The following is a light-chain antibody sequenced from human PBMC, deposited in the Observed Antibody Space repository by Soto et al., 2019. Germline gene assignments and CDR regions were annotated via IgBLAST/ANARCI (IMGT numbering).Light chain of an antibody. J-gene: IGKJ4*01. CDR3: HQYGSAPLT. CDR1: QSVTSSY. CDR2: GAS. V-gene: IGKV3-20*01. Sequence: EIVLTQSPGTLSLSPGERATLSCRAIQSVTSSYLAWYQQKPGQAPRLLIYGASSRATGIPDRFSGSGSGTDFTLTISRLEPQDFAMYYCHQYGSAPLTFGGGTKVEIK.